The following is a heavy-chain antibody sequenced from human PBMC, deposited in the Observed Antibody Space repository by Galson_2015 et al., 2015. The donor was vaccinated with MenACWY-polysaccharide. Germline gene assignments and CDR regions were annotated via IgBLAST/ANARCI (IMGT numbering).Heavy chain of an antibody. V-gene: IGHV3-33*01. J-gene: IGHJ3*02. CDR1: TVTFRGSG. Sequence: RLSCAASTVTFRGSGMHWVRQAPGKGMGWVAVIQYDAVYKQYLDSVKGRFSVSRDNSKSTLYLEMNNLRAEDTALYYCAREGGRIFCHSFDTWGQGTMVIVSS. CDR3: AREGGRIFCHSFDT. CDR2: IQYDAVYK.